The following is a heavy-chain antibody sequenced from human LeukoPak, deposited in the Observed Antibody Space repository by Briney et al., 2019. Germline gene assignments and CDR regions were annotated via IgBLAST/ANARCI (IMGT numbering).Heavy chain of an antibody. CDR3: ARDKFTYYYGSGSYWFDP. CDR1: GYTFTSYG. J-gene: IGHJ5*02. Sequence: ASVKVSCKASGYTFTSYGISWVRQAPGQGLEWMGWISAYNGNTNYAQKLQGRVTMTTDKSTSTAYMELRSLRSDDTAVYYCARDKFTYYYGSGSYWFDPWGQGTLVTVSS. V-gene: IGHV1-18*01. D-gene: IGHD3-10*01. CDR2: ISAYNGNT.